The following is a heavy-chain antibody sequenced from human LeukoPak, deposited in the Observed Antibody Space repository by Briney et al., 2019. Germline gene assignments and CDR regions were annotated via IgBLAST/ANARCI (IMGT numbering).Heavy chain of an antibody. CDR2: ISFDGRNK. V-gene: IGHV3-30*18. CDR3: AKILTGVSTGDAFDT. CDR1: GFTFSTYG. J-gene: IGHJ3*02. Sequence: GGSLRLSCAASGFTFSTYGMHWVRQTPDKGLEWVAVISFDGRNKYYADSVKGRFTISRDTSNNTLYLQMNSLRAEDAAVYYCAKILTGVSTGDAFDTWGQGTLVTVSS. D-gene: IGHD3-3*01.